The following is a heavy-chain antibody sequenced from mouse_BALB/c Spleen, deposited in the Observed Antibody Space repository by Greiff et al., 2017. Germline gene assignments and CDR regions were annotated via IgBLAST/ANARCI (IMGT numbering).Heavy chain of an antibody. D-gene: IGHD2-1*01. V-gene: IGHV1-54*03. CDR3: ARSGYGNSYYAMDY. CDR1: GYAFTNYL. J-gene: IGHJ4*01. CDR2: INPGSGGT. Sequence: VQRVESGAELVRPGTSVKVSCKASGYAFTNYLIEWVKQRPGQGLEWIGVINPGSGGTNYNEKFKGKATLTADKSSSTAYMQLSSLTSDDSAVYFCARSGYGNSYYAMDYWGQGTSVTVSS.